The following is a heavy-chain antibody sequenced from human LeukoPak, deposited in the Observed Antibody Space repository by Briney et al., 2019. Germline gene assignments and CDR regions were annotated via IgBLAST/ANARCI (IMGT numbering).Heavy chain of an antibody. V-gene: IGHV4-39*07. Sequence: SETLSLTCTVSGDSFSSVTDYWAWIRQPPGKGLEWIASGDYSGGTYYNPSLKSRVTISVDRSKNQFSLKLSSVTAADTAVYYCARLGTTVNFDYWGQGTLVTVSS. J-gene: IGHJ4*02. CDR1: GDSFSSVTDY. D-gene: IGHD1-7*01. CDR3: ARLGTTVNFDY. CDR2: GDYSGGT.